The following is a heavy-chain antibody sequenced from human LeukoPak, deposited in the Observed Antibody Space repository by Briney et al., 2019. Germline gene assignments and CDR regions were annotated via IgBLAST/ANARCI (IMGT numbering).Heavy chain of an antibody. Sequence: SGPTLVNPTQTLTLTCTFSGFSLSTSGVGVGWIRQPPGKALEWLALIYWNDDKRYSPSLKSRLTITKDTSKNQVVLTMTNMDPVDTATYYCAHYDKSPLWFGELRTFDYWGQGTLVTVSS. CDR2: IYWNDDK. V-gene: IGHV2-5*01. CDR3: AHYDKSPLWFGELRTFDY. J-gene: IGHJ4*02. CDR1: GFSLSTSGVG. D-gene: IGHD3-10*01.